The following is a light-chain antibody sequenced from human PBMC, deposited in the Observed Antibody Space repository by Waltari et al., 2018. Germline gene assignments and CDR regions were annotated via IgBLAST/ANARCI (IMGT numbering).Light chain of an antibody. CDR2: GAS. CDR3: QHYLRLPVT. CDR1: QIVIRA. V-gene: IGKV3-20*01. Sequence: EIVLTQSPGTLSLSLGERDTVACRASQIVIRALAWYQQKPGQAPRLLIYGASTRATGIPDRFSGSGSGTDFSLTISRLEPDDFAVYYCQHYLRLPVTFGQGTTVEI. J-gene: IGKJ1*01.